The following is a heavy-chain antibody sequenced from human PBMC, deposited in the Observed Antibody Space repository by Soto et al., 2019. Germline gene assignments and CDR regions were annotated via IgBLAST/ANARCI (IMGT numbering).Heavy chain of an antibody. CDR1: GFTFSSYG. Sequence: QVQLVESGGGVVQPGRSLRLSCAASGFTFSSYGMHWVRQAPGKGLEWVAVISYDGSNKYYADSVKGRFTISRDKPKNTLYLQMNSLRAEDTAVYYCAKDPERYSYGFFDYWGQGTLVTVSS. J-gene: IGHJ4*02. V-gene: IGHV3-30*18. D-gene: IGHD5-18*01. CDR2: ISYDGSNK. CDR3: AKDPERYSYGFFDY.